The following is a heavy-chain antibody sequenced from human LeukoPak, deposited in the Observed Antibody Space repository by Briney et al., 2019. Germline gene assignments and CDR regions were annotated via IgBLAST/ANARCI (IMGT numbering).Heavy chain of an antibody. CDR1: GFTFDDYA. V-gene: IGHV3-9*01. CDR2: ISWNSGSI. J-gene: IGHJ4*02. CDR3: AKNYDSSGYYHPAFDY. D-gene: IGHD3-22*01. Sequence: GRSLRLSCAASGFTFDDYAMHWVRQAPGKGLEWVSGISWNSGSIGYADSVKGRFTISRDNAKNSLYLQMNSLRAEDTAVYYCAKNYDSSGYYHPAFDYWGQGTLVTVSS.